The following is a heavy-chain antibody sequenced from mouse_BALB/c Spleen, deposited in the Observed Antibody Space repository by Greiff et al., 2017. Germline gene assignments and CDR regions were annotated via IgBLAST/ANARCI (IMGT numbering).Heavy chain of an antibody. CDR1: GFTFTDYY. J-gene: IGHJ4*01. Sequence: EVMLVESGGGLVQPGGSLRLSCATSGFTFTDYYMSWDRQPPGKALEWLGFIRNKANGYTTEYSASVKGRFTISRDNSQSILYLQMNTLRAEDSATYYCARALLLRRAMDYWGQGTSVTVSS. D-gene: IGHD1-1*01. V-gene: IGHV7-3*02. CDR2: IRNKANGYTT. CDR3: ARALLLRRAMDY.